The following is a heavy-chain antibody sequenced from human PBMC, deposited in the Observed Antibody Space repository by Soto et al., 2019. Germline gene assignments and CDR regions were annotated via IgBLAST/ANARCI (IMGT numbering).Heavy chain of an antibody. CDR2: IKSKTDGGTT. V-gene: IGHV3-15*01. CDR3: TTVGIGSGWYEEGGVDY. Sequence: GGSLRLSCAASGFTFSNAWMSWVRQAPGKGLEWVGRIKSKTDGGTTDYAAPVKGRFTISRDDSKNTLYLQMNSLKTEDTAVYYCTTVGIGSGWYEEGGVDYWGQGTLVTVSS. CDR1: GFTFSNAW. D-gene: IGHD6-19*01. J-gene: IGHJ4*02.